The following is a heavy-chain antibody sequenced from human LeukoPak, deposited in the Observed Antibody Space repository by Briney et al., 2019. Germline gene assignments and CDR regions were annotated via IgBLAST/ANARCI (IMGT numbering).Heavy chain of an antibody. D-gene: IGHD4-23*01. CDR3: ARGDSSVGLSF. V-gene: IGHV4-4*07. CDR1: GGSISGYY. J-gene: IGHJ4*02. CDR2: IYSSGST. Sequence: PSETLSLTCTVSGGSISGYYWSWIRQPAGKGLEWIGRIYSSGSTKYNPSLKSRVTISVDTSKNQFSLKLSSVTAADTAVYYCARGDSSVGLSFWGQGTLVTVSS.